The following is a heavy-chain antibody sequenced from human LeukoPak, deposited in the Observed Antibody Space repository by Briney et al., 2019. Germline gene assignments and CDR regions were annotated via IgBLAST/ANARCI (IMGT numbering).Heavy chain of an antibody. CDR3: ARDGSLGVGATNFDY. V-gene: IGHV4-59*01. CDR1: GGSISSYY. CDR2: IYYSGST. J-gene: IGHJ4*02. D-gene: IGHD1-26*01. Sequence: SETLSLTCTVSGGSISSYYWSWIRQPPGKGLEWIGYIYYSGSTNYNPSLKSRVTISVDTSKNQFSLKLSSVTAADTAVYYCARDGSLGVGATNFDYWGQGTLVTVSS.